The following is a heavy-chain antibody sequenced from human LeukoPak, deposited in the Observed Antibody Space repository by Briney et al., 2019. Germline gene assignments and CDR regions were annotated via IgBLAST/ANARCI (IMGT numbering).Heavy chain of an antibody. J-gene: IGHJ6*02. CDR1: GGSISSYY. Sequence: SETLSLTCTVSGGSISSYYWSWIRQPPGKGLEWIGYIYTSGSTNYNPSLRSRVTISVDTSKNQFSLKMNSVTAADTAVYWCVRHSNIWLCGMDVWGQGTTVTVSS. CDR2: IYTSGST. D-gene: IGHD6-13*01. CDR3: VRHSNIWLCGMDV. V-gene: IGHV4-4*09.